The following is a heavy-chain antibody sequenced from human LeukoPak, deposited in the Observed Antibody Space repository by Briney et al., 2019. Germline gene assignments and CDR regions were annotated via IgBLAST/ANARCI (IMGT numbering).Heavy chain of an antibody. J-gene: IGHJ6*02. Sequence: GGSLRLSCAASGFTFSSYAMSWVRQAPGKGLEWVAVIWYDGSNKYYADSVKGRFTISRDNSKNTLYLQMNSLRAEDTAVYYCARASGLRSLYYYYGMDVWGQGTTVTVSS. CDR1: GFTFSSYA. V-gene: IGHV3-33*08. CDR2: IWYDGSNK. D-gene: IGHD1-14*01. CDR3: ARASGLRSLYYYYGMDV.